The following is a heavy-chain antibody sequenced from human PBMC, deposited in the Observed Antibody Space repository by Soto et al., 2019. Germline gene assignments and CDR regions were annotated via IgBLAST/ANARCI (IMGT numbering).Heavy chain of an antibody. CDR2: IYYSGST. J-gene: IGHJ6*03. CDR3: AREDGYSGYDSHYYYYMDV. Sequence: QVQLQESGPGLVKPSQTLSLTCTVSGGSISSGGHYWSWIRQHPGKGLEWIGYIYYSGSTYYNPSLKSRVTISVDTSKNQFSLKLSSVTAADTAVYYCAREDGYSGYDSHYYYYMDVWGKGTTVTVSS. V-gene: IGHV4-31*03. CDR1: GGSISSGGHY. D-gene: IGHD5-12*01.